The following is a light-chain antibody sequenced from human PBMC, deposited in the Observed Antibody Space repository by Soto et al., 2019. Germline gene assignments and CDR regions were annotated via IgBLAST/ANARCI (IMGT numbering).Light chain of an antibody. CDR3: QHYKAFSPWT. CDR1: QNIDTS. V-gene: IGKV1-5*01. J-gene: IGKJ1*01. CDR2: DAS. Sequence: DIQMTQSPSALSASIGDRVTITCRASQNIDTSLAWYQQKPGKAPKSLIFDASNLESGVSSRLRGSGSGTEFTLTIDNLQPDDSGSYYCQHYKAFSPWTFGQGTKVVIK.